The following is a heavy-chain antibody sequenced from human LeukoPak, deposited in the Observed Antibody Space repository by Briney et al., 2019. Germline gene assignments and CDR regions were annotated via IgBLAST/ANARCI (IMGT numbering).Heavy chain of an antibody. CDR3: ARGSAVARQYYYYYMDV. CDR1: GGSFSGYY. CDR2: INHSGST. Sequence: SETLSLACAVYGGSFSGYYWSWIRQPPGKGLEWIGEINHSGSTNYNPSLKSRVTISVGTSKNQFSLKLSSVTAADTAVYYCARGSAVARQYYYYYMDVWGKGTTVTVSS. J-gene: IGHJ6*03. D-gene: IGHD6-19*01. V-gene: IGHV4-34*01.